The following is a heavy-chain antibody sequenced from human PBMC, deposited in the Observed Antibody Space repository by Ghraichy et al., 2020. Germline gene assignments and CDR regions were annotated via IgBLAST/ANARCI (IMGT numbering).Heavy chain of an antibody. D-gene: IGHD2-2*01. J-gene: IGHJ4*02. CDR1: GGSISSSSYY. V-gene: IGHV4-39*01. CDR3: ASVPAAAIRN. CDR2: IYYSGST. Sequence: SQTLSLTCTVSGGSISSSSYYWGWIRQPPGKGLEWIGSIYYSGSTYYNPSLKSRVTISVDTSKNQFSLKLSSVTAADTAVYYCASVPAAAIRNWGQGTLVTVSS.